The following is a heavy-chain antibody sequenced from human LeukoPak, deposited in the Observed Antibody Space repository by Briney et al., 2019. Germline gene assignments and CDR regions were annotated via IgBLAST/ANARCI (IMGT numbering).Heavy chain of an antibody. Sequence: EASVKASCKASGYTFTGYYMHWVRQAPGQGLEWMGWINPNSGGTNYAQKFQGRVTMTRDTSISTAYMELSRLRSDDTAVYYCARGLGYCSGGSCPPPFDYWGQGTLVTVSS. V-gene: IGHV1-2*02. CDR2: INPNSGGT. J-gene: IGHJ4*02. CDR1: GYTFTGYY. CDR3: ARGLGYCSGGSCPPPFDY. D-gene: IGHD2-15*01.